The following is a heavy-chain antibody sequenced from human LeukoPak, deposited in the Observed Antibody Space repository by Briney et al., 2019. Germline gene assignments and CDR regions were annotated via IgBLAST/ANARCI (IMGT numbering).Heavy chain of an antibody. Sequence: PSETLSLTCAVYGGSFIGYYWSWIRQPPGKGLEWIGEINHSGGANYNPSLKSRVTISADTSKSQFSLKLGSVTAADTAVYYCARAPLRFLEPFDYWGQGSLVTVSS. CDR2: INHSGGA. D-gene: IGHD3-3*01. V-gene: IGHV4-34*01. CDR3: ARAPLRFLEPFDY. CDR1: GGSFIGYY. J-gene: IGHJ4*02.